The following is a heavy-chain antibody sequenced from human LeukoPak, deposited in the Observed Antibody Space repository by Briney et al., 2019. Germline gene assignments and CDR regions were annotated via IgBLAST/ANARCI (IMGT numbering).Heavy chain of an antibody. CDR1: GGTFSSYA. CDR3: ARDGPAVAGYWYFDL. J-gene: IGHJ2*01. D-gene: IGHD6-19*01. CDR2: IIPIFGTA. V-gene: IGHV1-69*13. Sequence: SVTVSCKASGGTFSSYAISWVRQAPGQGLEWMGGIIPIFGTANYAQKFQGRVTITADESTSTAYMELSSLRSEDTAVYYCARDGPAVAGYWYFDLWGRGTLVTVSS.